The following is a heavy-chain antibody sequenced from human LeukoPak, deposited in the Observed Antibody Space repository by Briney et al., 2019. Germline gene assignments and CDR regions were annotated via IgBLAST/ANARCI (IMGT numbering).Heavy chain of an antibody. V-gene: IGHV4-59*01. CDR1: GGSISSYY. Sequence: SETLSLTCTVSGGSISSYYWSWIRQPPGKGLEWMGYIYYIGSTNYNPSLKSRVTISVDTSKNQFSLKLSSVTAADTAVYYCARGSYGSGSYLGLNWFDPWGQGTLVTVSS. D-gene: IGHD3-10*01. J-gene: IGHJ5*01. CDR2: IYYIGST. CDR3: ARGSYGSGSYLGLNWFDP.